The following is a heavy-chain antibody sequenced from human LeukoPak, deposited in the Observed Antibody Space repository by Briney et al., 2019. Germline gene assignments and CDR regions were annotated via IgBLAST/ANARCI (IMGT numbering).Heavy chain of an antibody. CDR1: GFNFSSYW. CDR3: ARANSGSYYSDY. D-gene: IGHD1-26*01. J-gene: IGHJ4*02. CDR2: INSDGSST. Sequence: PGGSLRLSCAASGFNFSSYWMHWVRQAPGKGLVWVSRINSDGSSTSYADSVKGRFTISRGNAKNTLYLQMNSLRAEDTAVYYCARANSGSYYSDYWGQGTLVTVSS. V-gene: IGHV3-74*01.